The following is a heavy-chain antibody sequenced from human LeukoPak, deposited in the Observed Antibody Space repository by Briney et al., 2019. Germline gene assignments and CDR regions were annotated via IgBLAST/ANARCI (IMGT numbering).Heavy chain of an antibody. Sequence: ASVKVSCKASGYTFTSYGISWVRQAPGQGLEWMGWISAYNGNTNYAQKLQGRVTMTTDTSTSTAYMELRSLRSDDTAVYYCARAPHHCSSTSCYPSHDYWGQGTLVTVSS. CDR2: ISAYNGNT. V-gene: IGHV1-18*01. CDR1: GYTFTSYG. CDR3: ARAPHHCSSTSCYPSHDY. D-gene: IGHD2-2*01. J-gene: IGHJ4*02.